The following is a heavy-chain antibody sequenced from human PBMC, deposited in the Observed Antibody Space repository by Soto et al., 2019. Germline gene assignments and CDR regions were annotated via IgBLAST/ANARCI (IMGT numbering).Heavy chain of an antibody. V-gene: IGHV4-59*01. D-gene: IGHD3-10*01. CDR1: GGSISSYY. Sequence: QVQLQESGPGLVKPSETLSLTCTVSGGSISSYYWSWIRQPPGKGLEWIGYIYYSGRTNYNPSLKSRVTISVDTSKNQFSLTLSSVTAADTAVYYCARRLWFGELGAFDIWGQGTMVTVSS. CDR3: ARRLWFGELGAFDI. CDR2: IYYSGRT. J-gene: IGHJ3*02.